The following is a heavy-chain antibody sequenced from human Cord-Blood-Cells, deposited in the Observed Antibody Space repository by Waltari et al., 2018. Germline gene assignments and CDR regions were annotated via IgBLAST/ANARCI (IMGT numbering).Heavy chain of an antibody. Sequence: QVQLQESGPGLVKPSETLSLTCTVSGGSISSYYWSWIRQPPGNGLEWIGYIYYSGRTNYTPSLKSRVTISVDTSKNQFSLKLSSVTAADTAVYYCARHSVEQNWFDPWGQGTLVTVSS. CDR1: GGSISSYY. V-gene: IGHV4-59*08. CDR2: IYYSGRT. CDR3: ARHSVEQNWFDP. J-gene: IGHJ5*02.